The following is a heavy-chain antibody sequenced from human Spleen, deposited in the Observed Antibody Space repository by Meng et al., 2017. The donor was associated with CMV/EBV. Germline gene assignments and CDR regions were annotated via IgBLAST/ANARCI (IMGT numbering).Heavy chain of an antibody. J-gene: IGHJ4*02. CDR3: ARVPVADY. V-gene: IGHV3-21*04. Sequence: GESLKISCAASGFTFSHCDVHWVRQAPGKGLEWVSSISSSGSYKYYSDSVKGRFTISRDNAKNSLYLQMNSLRADDTAVYYCARVPVADYWGQGTLVTVSS. CDR1: GFTFSHCD. CDR2: ISSSGSYK.